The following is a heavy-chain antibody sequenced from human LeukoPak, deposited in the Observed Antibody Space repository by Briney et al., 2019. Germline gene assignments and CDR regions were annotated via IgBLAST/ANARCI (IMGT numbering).Heavy chain of an antibody. D-gene: IGHD6-6*01. CDR2: INHSGST. J-gene: IGHJ3*02. V-gene: IGHV4-34*01. Sequence: SETLSLTCAVYGGSFSGYYWSWIRQPPGKGLEWIGEINHSGSTNYNPSLKSRVTISVDTSKNQFSLKLSTVTAADTAVYYCARPSEYSSSYAFDIWGQGTMVTVSS. CDR3: ARPSEYSSSYAFDI. CDR1: GGSFSGYY.